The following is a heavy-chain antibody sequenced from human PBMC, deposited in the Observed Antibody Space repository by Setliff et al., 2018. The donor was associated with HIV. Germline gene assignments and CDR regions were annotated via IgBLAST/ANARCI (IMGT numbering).Heavy chain of an antibody. CDR2: IYPDDSNT. J-gene: IGHJ5*02. V-gene: IGHV5-51*01. Sequence: GESLKISCKTSGYEFYGWWIGWVRQKPGKGLEWMGIIYPDDSNTRYSPSFRGQVTVSADMSISTAYLQWSSLQASDTAMYYCVRYSGSSYKSNWFDPWGQGTRVTVSS. CDR3: VRYSGSSYKSNWFDP. CDR1: GYEFYGWW. D-gene: IGHD1-26*01.